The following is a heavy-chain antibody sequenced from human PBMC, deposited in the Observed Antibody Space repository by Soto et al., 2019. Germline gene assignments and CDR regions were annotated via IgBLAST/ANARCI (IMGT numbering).Heavy chain of an antibody. CDR2: INAGNGNT. Sequence: GASVKVSCKASGYAFTSYAMHWVRQAPGQRLEWMGWINAGNGNTKYSQKFQGRVTITRDTSASTAYMELSSLRSEDTAVYYCARYIAAAVTEYYYGMDVWGQGTTVTVSS. CDR3: ARYIAAAVTEYYYGMDV. V-gene: IGHV1-3*01. CDR1: GYAFTSYA. D-gene: IGHD6-13*01. J-gene: IGHJ6*02.